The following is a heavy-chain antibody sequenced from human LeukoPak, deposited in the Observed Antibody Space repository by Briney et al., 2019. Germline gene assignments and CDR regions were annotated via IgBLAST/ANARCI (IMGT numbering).Heavy chain of an antibody. CDR1: GCTFSSYA. Sequence: SVKVSCKASGCTFSSYAISWVRQAPGQGLGWMGGIIPIFGTANYAQKFQGRVTITADESTSTAYMELSSLRSEDTAVYYCASSQGWLQFRVFDYWGQGTLVTVSS. CDR2: IIPIFGTA. J-gene: IGHJ4*02. D-gene: IGHD5-24*01. V-gene: IGHV1-69*01. CDR3: ASSQGWLQFRVFDY.